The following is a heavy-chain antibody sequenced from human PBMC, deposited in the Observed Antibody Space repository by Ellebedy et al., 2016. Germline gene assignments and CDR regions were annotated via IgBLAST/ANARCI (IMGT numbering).Heavy chain of an antibody. D-gene: IGHD1-14*01. V-gene: IGHV3-30*02. J-gene: IGHJ3*01. CDR1: GFTFRTSV. CDR2: IRSDATVR. Sequence: GESLKISXAASGFTFRTSVMHWVRQAPGRGLEWVSSIRSDATVRQYTDSVKGRFTITRDSSKNTLYLQMSGLGSGDTALYYCVTRHNGAFDFWGQGTMVTVSS. CDR3: VTRHNGAFDF.